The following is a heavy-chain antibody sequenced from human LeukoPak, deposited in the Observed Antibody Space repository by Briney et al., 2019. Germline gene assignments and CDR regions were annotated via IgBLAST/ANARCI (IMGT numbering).Heavy chain of an antibody. Sequence: GGSLRLSCAASGFTFGSYSMNWVRQAPGKGLEWVSSISGSGANTYYADSVKGRFTISRDNSKNTLYLQMNSLRAEDTAVYYCTKPARTDAFDIWGQGTMVTVSS. D-gene: IGHD1-14*01. CDR1: GFTFGSYS. V-gene: IGHV3-23*01. CDR3: TKPARTDAFDI. J-gene: IGHJ3*02. CDR2: ISGSGANT.